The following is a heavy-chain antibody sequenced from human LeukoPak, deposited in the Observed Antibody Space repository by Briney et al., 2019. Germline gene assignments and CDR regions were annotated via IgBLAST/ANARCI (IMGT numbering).Heavy chain of an antibody. CDR3: ARCTTGRTFGSLREIKRSREIDY. D-gene: IGHD1-1*01. CDR2: MSVTGRTI. CDR1: GFSASDFY. V-gene: IGHV3-11*04. Sequence: PGGSLRLSCAASGFSASDFYMTWIRQSPGTGLEWISYMSVTGRTIYYANSVRGRFTISRDNNKNSLDLQMNSLGSDDTAVYYCARCTTGRTFGSLREIKRSREIDYWGQGTLVTVSS. J-gene: IGHJ4*02.